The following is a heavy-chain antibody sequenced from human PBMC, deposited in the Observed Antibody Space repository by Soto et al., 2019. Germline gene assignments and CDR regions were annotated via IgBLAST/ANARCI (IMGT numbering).Heavy chain of an antibody. D-gene: IGHD6-13*01. J-gene: IGHJ5*02. Sequence: GASVKVSCKASGYTFTGYYMHWARQAPGQGLEWMGWINPNSGGTNYAQKFQGRVTMTRDTSISTAYMELSRLRSDDTAVYYCATRANSSSWLGTFGPWGQGTLVTVSS. CDR1: GYTFTGYY. V-gene: IGHV1-2*02. CDR2: INPNSGGT. CDR3: ATRANSSSWLGTFGP.